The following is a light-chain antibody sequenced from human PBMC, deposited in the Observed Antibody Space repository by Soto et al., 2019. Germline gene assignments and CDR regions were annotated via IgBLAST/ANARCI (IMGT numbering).Light chain of an antibody. Sequence: EIRMTQSPSSLSATVGDRVTITCRASQGISNYLAWHQQKPGEVPKLLIYDASTLQPGVPSRFSGSGSGTDFTLTISSLQPEDVATYYCQKYNGALPETFGPGTKVAIK. J-gene: IGKJ3*01. CDR1: QGISNY. V-gene: IGKV1-27*01. CDR2: DAS. CDR3: QKYNGALPET.